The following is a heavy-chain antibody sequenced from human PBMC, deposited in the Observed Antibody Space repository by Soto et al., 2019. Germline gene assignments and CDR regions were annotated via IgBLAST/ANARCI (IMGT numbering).Heavy chain of an antibody. CDR2: INPNSGGT. CDR1: GYPFPGYY. J-gene: IGHJ6*02. V-gene: IGHV1-2*02. CDR3: ARGLGTRTLYGMDV. Sequence: ASVKVSCKASGYPFPGYYMHWVRQAPGQGLEWMGWINPNSGGTNYAQKFQGRVTMTRDTSISTAYMELSRLRSDDTAVYYCARGLGTRTLYGMDVWGQGTTVTVSS. D-gene: IGHD3-16*01.